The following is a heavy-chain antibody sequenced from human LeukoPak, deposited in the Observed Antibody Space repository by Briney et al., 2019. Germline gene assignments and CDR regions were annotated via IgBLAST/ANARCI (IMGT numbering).Heavy chain of an antibody. J-gene: IGHJ3*02. D-gene: IGHD5-18*01. Sequence: SETLSLTCTVSGGSISSYYWNWIRQPAGKGLEWIGSIYYSGSTYYNPSLKSRVTISVDTSKNQFSLKLSSVTAADTAVYYCARHPGWGYSYGYPDDAFDIWGQGTMVTVSS. CDR3: ARHPGWGYSYGYPDDAFDI. CDR1: GGSISSYY. V-gene: IGHV4-59*05. CDR2: IYYSGST.